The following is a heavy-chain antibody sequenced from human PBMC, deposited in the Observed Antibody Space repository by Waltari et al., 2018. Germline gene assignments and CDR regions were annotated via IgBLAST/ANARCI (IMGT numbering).Heavy chain of an antibody. V-gene: IGHV4-4*07. CDR1: GGSISSYY. D-gene: IGHD2-8*01. J-gene: IGHJ2*01. CDR2: IYTSGST. CDR3: ARDSMVYAHWYFDL. Sequence: QVQLQESGPGLVKPSETLSLTCTVSGGSISSYYWSWIRQPTGKGLEWIGRIYTSGSTNYNPSLKSRVTMSVDTSKTQFSLKLSSVTAADTAVYYCARDSMVYAHWYFDLWGRGTLVTVSS.